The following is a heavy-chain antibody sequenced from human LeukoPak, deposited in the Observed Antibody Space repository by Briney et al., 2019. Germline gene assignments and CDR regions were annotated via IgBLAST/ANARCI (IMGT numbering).Heavy chain of an antibody. CDR3: ARETYFGSGWYYYYYYMDV. CDR2: ISSSSSTI. Sequence: GGSLRLSCAASGFTFSSYSMYWVRQAPGKGLEWVSYISSSSSTIYYADSVKGRFTISRDNAKNSLYLQMNSLRAEDTAVYYCARETYFGSGWYYYYYYMDVWGKGTTVTVSS. J-gene: IGHJ6*03. V-gene: IGHV3-48*01. CDR1: GFTFSSYS. D-gene: IGHD6-19*01.